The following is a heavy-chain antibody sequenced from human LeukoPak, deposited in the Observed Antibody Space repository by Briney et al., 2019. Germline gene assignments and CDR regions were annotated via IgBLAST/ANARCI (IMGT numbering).Heavy chain of an antibody. CDR1: GFTFRRSW. J-gene: IGHJ4*02. D-gene: IGHD3-16*02. CDR3: ARDPMRGSLDF. CDR2: VNDDATEK. Sequence: GGSLRLSCAVSGFTFRRSWMSWVRQTPEKGLEWVANVNDDATEKYYVDSMRGRFTIYRDNARNLLFLQMNSLRVDDTGIYYCARDPMRGSLDFWGQGVLVIVSS. V-gene: IGHV3-7*01.